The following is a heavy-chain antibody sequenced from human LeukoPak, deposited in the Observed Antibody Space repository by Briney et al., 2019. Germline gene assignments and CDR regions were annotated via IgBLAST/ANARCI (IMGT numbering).Heavy chain of an antibody. CDR2: IYYSGST. V-gene: IGHV4-39*07. J-gene: IGHJ4*02. CDR3: ARAWAGTADY. CDR1: GGSISSSSYY. Sequence: PSETLSLTCTVSGGSISSSSYYWGWIRQPPGKGLEWIGSIYYSGSTYYNPSLKSRVTISVDTSKNQFSLKLSSVTAADTAVYYCARAWAGTADYWGQGTLVTVSS. D-gene: IGHD6-19*01.